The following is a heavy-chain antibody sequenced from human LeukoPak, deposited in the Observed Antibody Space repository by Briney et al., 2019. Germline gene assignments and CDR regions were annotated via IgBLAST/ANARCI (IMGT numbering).Heavy chain of an antibody. D-gene: IGHD6-19*01. Sequence: SETLSLTCTVSGGSISSYYWSWIRQPPGKGLEWIGYIYYSGSTNYNPSLKSRVTISVDTSKNQFSLKLSSVTAADTAVYYCARHSIAVAGAPGYYYYMDVWAKGPRSPSP. CDR2: IYYSGST. V-gene: IGHV4-59*08. CDR1: GGSISSYY. J-gene: IGHJ6*03. CDR3: ARHSIAVAGAPGYYYYMDV.